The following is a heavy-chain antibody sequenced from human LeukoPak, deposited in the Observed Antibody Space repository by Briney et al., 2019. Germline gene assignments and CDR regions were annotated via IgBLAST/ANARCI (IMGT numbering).Heavy chain of an antibody. CDR1: GFTFDDYA. D-gene: IGHD3-22*01. Sequence: GGSLRLSCAASGFTFDDYAMHWVRHAPGKGLEWVSGISWNSGSIGYADSVKGRFTISRDNAKNSLYLQMNSLRAEDTALYYCAKNPRYYDSSGYYYMDYWGQGTLVTVSS. V-gene: IGHV3-9*01. CDR3: AKNPRYYDSSGYYYMDY. CDR2: ISWNSGSI. J-gene: IGHJ4*02.